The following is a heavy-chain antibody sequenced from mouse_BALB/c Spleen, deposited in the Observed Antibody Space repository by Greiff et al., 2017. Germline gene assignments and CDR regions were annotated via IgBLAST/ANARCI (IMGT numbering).Heavy chain of an antibody. J-gene: IGHJ3*01. CDR2: ISDGGSYT. Sequence: EVQRVESGGGLVKPGGSLKLSCAASGFTFSDYYMYWVRQTPEKRLEWVATISDGGSYTYYPDSVKGRFTISRDNAKNNLYLQMSSLKSEDTAMYYCARALYGSSLFAYWGQGTLVTVSA. D-gene: IGHD1-1*01. CDR1: GFTFSDYY. CDR3: ARALYGSSLFAY. V-gene: IGHV5-4*02.